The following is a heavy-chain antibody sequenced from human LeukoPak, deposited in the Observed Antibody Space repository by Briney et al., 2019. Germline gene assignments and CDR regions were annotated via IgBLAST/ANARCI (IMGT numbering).Heavy chain of an antibody. Sequence: PGGSLRLSCAASGFTVSSSSMNWVRLGPGKGLVWVSVISSDGNTYYADSVKGRFTISRDNSRNTLSLQMHGLRADDTAVYYCARGQEQFSSPWQWGPRRKNFYYYGMDVWGQGTTVTVSS. CDR1: GFTVSSSS. V-gene: IGHV3-66*01. CDR2: ISSDGNT. CDR3: ARGQEQFSSPWQWGPRRKNFYYYGMDV. D-gene: IGHD6-19*01. J-gene: IGHJ6*02.